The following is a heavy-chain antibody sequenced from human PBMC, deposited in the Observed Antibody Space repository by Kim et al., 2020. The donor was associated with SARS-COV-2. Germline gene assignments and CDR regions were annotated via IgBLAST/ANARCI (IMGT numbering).Heavy chain of an antibody. CDR2: INAGNGNT. CDR3: ARDSAYRVPAAITYYYYYGLDV. J-gene: IGHJ6*02. Sequence: ASVKVSCKASGYTFTSYAMHWVRQAPGQRLEWMGWINAGNGNTKYSQKFQGRVTITRDTSASTAYMELSSLRSEDTAVYYCARDSAYRVPAAITYYYYYGLDVWGQGTTVTVSS. CDR1: GYTFTSYA. V-gene: IGHV1-3*01. D-gene: IGHD2-2*02.